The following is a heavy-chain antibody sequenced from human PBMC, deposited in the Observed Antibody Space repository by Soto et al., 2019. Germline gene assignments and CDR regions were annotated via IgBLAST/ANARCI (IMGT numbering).Heavy chain of an antibody. D-gene: IGHD1-26*01. CDR1: GGSISNSNW. Sequence: SETLSLTCAVFGGSISNSNWWTWVRQPPGKGLDWIGEIFHSGSTNYNPSLMGRVTISVDKANNQFSLKLSSVTAADTAVYYCAHRPIVGAAIWGQGTLVTVSS. CDR2: IFHSGST. CDR3: AHRPIVGAAI. J-gene: IGHJ4*02. V-gene: IGHV4-4*02.